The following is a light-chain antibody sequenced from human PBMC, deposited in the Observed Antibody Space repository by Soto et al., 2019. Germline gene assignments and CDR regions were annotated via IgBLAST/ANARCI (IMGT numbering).Light chain of an antibody. V-gene: IGKV1-8*01. CDR1: QGISSY. J-gene: IGKJ2*01. CDR3: QQYYSYPPFT. CDR2: AAS. Sequence: AIRMTQSPSSFSASTGDRVTITCRASQGISSYLAWYQQKPGKAPKLLIYAASTLQSGVPSRFSGSGSGTDFTRTISCLQSEYFATYYCQQYYSYPPFTFGQGTKLEIK.